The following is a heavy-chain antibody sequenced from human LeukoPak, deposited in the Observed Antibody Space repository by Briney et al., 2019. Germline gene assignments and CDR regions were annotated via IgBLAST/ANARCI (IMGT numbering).Heavy chain of an antibody. CDR2: INHNFCVT. V-gene: IGHV1-2*02. CDR3: ARGPLRLGDLSTL. CDR1: GYTFIDYY. Sequence: ASVKVSCKASGYTFIDYYIHWVRQAPGQGLEWMGWINHNFCVTTYAQRFQGRVTMTRDTSNSTAYMDISRLRSDDTAVYFCARGPLRLGDLSTLWGQGTLVTVSS. J-gene: IGHJ4*02. D-gene: IGHD3-16*02.